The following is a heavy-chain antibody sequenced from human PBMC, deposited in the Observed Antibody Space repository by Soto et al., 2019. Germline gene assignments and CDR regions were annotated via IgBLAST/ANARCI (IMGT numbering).Heavy chain of an antibody. D-gene: IGHD2-2*01. CDR2: ISAYNGNT. J-gene: IGHJ6*02. CDR3: ARDRHCSSTSCYYYYYGMDV. V-gene: IGHV1-18*01. Sequence: ASVKSSCKASGYTFTSCGISWVRQDHGQGLEWMGWISAYNGNTNYARKLQGRVTMTTDTSTSTAYMELRSLRSDDTAVYYCARDRHCSSTSCYYYYYGMDVWGQGTTVTVSS. CDR1: GYTFTSCG.